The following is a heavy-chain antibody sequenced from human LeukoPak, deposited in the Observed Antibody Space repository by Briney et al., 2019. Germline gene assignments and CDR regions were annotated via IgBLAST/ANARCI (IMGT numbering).Heavy chain of an antibody. CDR3: ARKGGTRFDFWRGYGY. CDR1: GYTFTSYD. D-gene: IGHD3-3*01. J-gene: IGHJ4*02. CDR2: MNPNSGNT. V-gene: IGHV1-8*01. Sequence: ASVKVSCKASGYTFTSYDINWVRQATGQGLEWMGWMNPNSGNTGYAQKFQGRVTMTRNTSISTAYMELSSLRFEDTAVYYCARKGGTRFDFWRGYGYWGQGTLVTVSS.